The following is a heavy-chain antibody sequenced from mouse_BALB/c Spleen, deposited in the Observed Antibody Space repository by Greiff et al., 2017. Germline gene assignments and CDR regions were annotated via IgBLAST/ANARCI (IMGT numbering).Heavy chain of an antibody. Sequence: EVQLQQSGTVLARPGASVKMSCKASGYSFTSYWMHWVKQRPGQGLECIGAIYPGNSDTSYNQKFKGKAKLTAVTSASTAYMELSSLTNEDSAVYYCTRVLRSYFDYWGQGTTLTVSS. D-gene: IGHD1-1*01. CDR3: TRVLRSYFDY. CDR1: GYSFTSYW. CDR2: IYPGNSDT. V-gene: IGHV1-5*01. J-gene: IGHJ2*01.